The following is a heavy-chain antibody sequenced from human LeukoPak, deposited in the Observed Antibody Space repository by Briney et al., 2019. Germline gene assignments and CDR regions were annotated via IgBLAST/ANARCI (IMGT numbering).Heavy chain of an antibody. Sequence: GGSLGLSCAASGFTFSDHIMNWVRQLPGKRLEWVAYVSGSGSTVYYADSVKGRFTISRDNGKSSLYLQMNSLRVEDPALYYCVRQFASWGQGTLVTVSS. V-gene: IGHV3-48*01. J-gene: IGHJ4*02. CDR3: VRQFAS. CDR2: VSGSGSTV. CDR1: GFTFSDHI.